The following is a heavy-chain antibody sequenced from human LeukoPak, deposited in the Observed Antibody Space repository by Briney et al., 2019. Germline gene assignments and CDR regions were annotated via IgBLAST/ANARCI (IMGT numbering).Heavy chain of an antibody. Sequence: ASVKVSCKASGYTFTSCGISWVRQAPGQGLEWMGWISAYNGNTNYAQKLQGRVTMTTDTSTSTAYMELRSLRSDDTAVYYCAREGPYYYDSSGYYYSYYFDYWGQGTLVTVSS. CDR2: ISAYNGNT. CDR1: GYTFTSCG. D-gene: IGHD3-22*01. V-gene: IGHV1-18*01. J-gene: IGHJ4*02. CDR3: AREGPYYYDSSGYYYSYYFDY.